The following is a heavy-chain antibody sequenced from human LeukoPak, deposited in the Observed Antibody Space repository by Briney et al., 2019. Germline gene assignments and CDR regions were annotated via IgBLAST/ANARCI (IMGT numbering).Heavy chain of an antibody. D-gene: IGHD1-26*01. J-gene: IGHJ6*02. CDR3: ARDGATPTYYYYGMDV. V-gene: IGHV1-18*01. CDR2: ISAYNGNT. Sequence: ASVKVSCKASGYTFTSYGISWVRQAPGQGLERMGWISAYNGNTNYAQKLQGRVTMTTDTSTSTAYMELRSLRSDDTAVYYCARDGATPTYYYYGMDVWGQGTTVTVSS. CDR1: GYTFTSYG.